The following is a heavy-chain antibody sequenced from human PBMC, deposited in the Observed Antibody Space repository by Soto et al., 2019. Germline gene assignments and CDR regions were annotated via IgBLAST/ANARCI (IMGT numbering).Heavy chain of an antibody. J-gene: IGHJ4*02. CDR1: GGTFSTYA. V-gene: IGHV1-69*12. D-gene: IGHD5-18*01. Sequence: QVQLVQSGAEVIKPESSVKVSCKAPGGTFSTYAISWGRQAPGQGLEWMGGIIPMFGTANYAQRFQDRVTITADEATNTVYMELSSLRSEDTAVYFCASGIQLWLRRINNGYSGWGQGTLVTVSS. CDR3: ASGIQLWLRRINNGYSG. CDR2: IIPMFGTA.